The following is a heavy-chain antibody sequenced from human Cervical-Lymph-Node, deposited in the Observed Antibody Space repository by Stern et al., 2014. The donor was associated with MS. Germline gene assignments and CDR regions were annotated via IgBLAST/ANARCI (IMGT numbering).Heavy chain of an antibody. CDR1: GYSFSSYW. D-gene: IGHD3-22*01. CDR2: IFPSDSET. Sequence: EVQLVQSGAEVKKPGESLKIACKGSGYSFSSYWIAWVRQMPGKGLEWMGMIFPSDSETRHSPSFEGQFTISVDKSTSTAYLHWSSLKASDTARYYCGREVALTAGLLGFWGQGTQVIVS. CDR3: GREVALTAGLLGF. J-gene: IGHJ4*02. V-gene: IGHV5-51*01.